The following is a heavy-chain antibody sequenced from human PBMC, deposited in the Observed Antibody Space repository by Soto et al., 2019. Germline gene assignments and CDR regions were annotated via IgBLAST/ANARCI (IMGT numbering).Heavy chain of an antibody. V-gene: IGHV1-46*01. CDR1: GYTFTSYY. CDR2: INPSGGST. J-gene: IGHJ3*02. CDR3: ARDLDPGYSYGVDAFDI. D-gene: IGHD5-18*01. Sequence: EASVKVSCKASGYTFTSYYMHWVRQAPGQGLEWMGIINPSGGSTSYAQKFQGRVTMTRDTSTSTVYMELSSLRSEDTAVYYCARDLDPGYSYGVDAFDIWGQGKRVTV.